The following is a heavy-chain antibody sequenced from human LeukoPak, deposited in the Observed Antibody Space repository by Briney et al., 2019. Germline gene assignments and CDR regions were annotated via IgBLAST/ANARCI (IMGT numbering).Heavy chain of an antibody. Sequence: GGSLRLSCAVSGFTFSGFWMSWSRQAPGKGLEWVASINSDGSEGYYADVVKGRFTISRDNAKNSLYLQINSLRAEDTAVYYCARERVVGASGVFAYWGQGTLVTVSS. CDR2: INSDGSEG. D-gene: IGHD1-26*01. J-gene: IGHJ4*02. CDR1: GFTFSGFW. CDR3: ARERVVGASGVFAY. V-gene: IGHV3-7*03.